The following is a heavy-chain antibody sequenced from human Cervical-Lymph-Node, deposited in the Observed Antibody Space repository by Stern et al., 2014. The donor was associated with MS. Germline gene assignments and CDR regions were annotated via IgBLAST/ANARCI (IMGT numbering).Heavy chain of an antibody. CDR2: IYYRGST. J-gene: IGHJ4*02. CDR1: GGSISSGDYY. V-gene: IGHV4-30-4*01. Sequence: QVQLQESGPGLVKPSQTLSLTCTVSGGSISSGDYYWSWIRQPPGKGLEWIGYIYYRGSTYYNPSLKSRVTISVDTSKNQFSLKLSSVTAADTAVYYCARDTADRGYCSSTSCRAFDYWGQGTLVTVSS. CDR3: ARDTADRGYCSSTSCRAFDY. D-gene: IGHD2-2*01.